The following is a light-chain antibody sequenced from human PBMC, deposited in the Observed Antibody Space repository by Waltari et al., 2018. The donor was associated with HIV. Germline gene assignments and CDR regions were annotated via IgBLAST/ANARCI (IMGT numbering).Light chain of an antibody. Sequence: QSVLTQPPSVSGALGQRVTISCTGSRTNIGAGHDVHWYQQLPGTAPNHLIYRNIIRPSGVPDRFSASKSGTSASLAITGLRPEDEADYYCQSYDTSLSVNYVFGTGTKVTVL. J-gene: IGLJ1*01. V-gene: IGLV1-40*01. CDR1: RTNIGAGHD. CDR3: QSYDTSLSVNYV. CDR2: RNI.